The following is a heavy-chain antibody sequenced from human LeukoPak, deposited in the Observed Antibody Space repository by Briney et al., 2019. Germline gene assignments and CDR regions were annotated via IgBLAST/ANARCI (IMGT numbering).Heavy chain of an antibody. V-gene: IGHV4-59*08. CDR2: IFYSGTT. Sequence: SETLSLTCTVSGGSISSYYWSWLRQPPGKGLEWVGYIFYSGTTNYNPSLKSRVTISVDTSKNQFSLNLTSVTAADTAVYYCARHGGFSYYFDYWGQGTLVTVSS. D-gene: IGHD3-16*01. CDR3: ARHGGFSYYFDY. J-gene: IGHJ4*02. CDR1: GGSISSYY.